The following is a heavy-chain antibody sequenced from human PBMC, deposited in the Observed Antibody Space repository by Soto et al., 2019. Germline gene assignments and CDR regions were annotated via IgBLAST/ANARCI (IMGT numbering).Heavy chain of an antibody. J-gene: IGHJ1*01. D-gene: IGHD2-8*01. CDR2: ISGSGDKT. Sequence: EVQLLQSGGGLAQPGTSLRLSCAASGFTFKYYAMTWVRQAPGKGLEWVSTISGSGDKTDYADSVKGRFRVSRDNSKDTLYLQMDSLRADGTALYYCARESKWYGGQYFQDWGQGTLVTVSS. CDR1: GFTFKYYA. V-gene: IGHV3-23*01. CDR3: ARESKWYGGQYFQD.